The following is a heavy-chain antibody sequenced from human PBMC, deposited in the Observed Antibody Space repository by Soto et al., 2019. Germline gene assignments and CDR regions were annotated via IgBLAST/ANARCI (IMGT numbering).Heavy chain of an antibody. CDR2: INAGNGNT. CDR3: ARAVAVPADFDY. Sequence: QVQLVQSGAEEKKPGASVKVSCKASGYTFTTYAMHWVRQAPGQRLEWMGWINAGNGNTKYSQKFQGRVTITRDTSASTACMELSSLRAEDTPVYYCARAVAVPADFDYWGQGTLVTVSS. V-gene: IGHV1-3*05. J-gene: IGHJ4*02. CDR1: GYTFTTYA. D-gene: IGHD6-19*01.